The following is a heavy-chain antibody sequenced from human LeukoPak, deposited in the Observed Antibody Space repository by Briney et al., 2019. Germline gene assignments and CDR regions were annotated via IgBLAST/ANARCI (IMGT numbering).Heavy chain of an antibody. CDR1: GFTFSDYF. J-gene: IGHJ3*02. D-gene: IGHD2-21*02. CDR2: ISSSSSYT. V-gene: IGHV3-11*05. CDR3: ARDRHAVVTESNDAFDI. Sequence: PGGSLRLSCAPSGFTFSDYFMSSIRQAPGKGLEWVSYISSSSSYTNYADSVKGRFTISRDNAKNSLSLQMNSLRAEDTAVYYCARDRHAVVTESNDAFDIWGQGTMVTVSS.